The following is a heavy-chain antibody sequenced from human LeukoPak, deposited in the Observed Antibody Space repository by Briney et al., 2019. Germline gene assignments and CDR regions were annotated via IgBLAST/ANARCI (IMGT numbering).Heavy chain of an antibody. D-gene: IGHD3-3*01. V-gene: IGHV4-30-4*01. CDR2: IYYSGST. CDR1: GGSISSGDYY. Sequence: SQTLSLTCTVSGGSISSGDYYWSWIRQPPGKGLEWIGYIYYSGSTYYNPSLKSRVTISVDTSKNQFSLKLSSVTAADTAVYYCARTLYDFWSGYYTGSIDYWGQGTLVTVSS. CDR3: ARTLYDFWSGYYTGSIDY. J-gene: IGHJ4*02.